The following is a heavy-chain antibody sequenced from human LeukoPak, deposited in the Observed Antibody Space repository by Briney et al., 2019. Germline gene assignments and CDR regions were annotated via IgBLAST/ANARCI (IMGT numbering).Heavy chain of an antibody. CDR2: IYYSGST. J-gene: IGHJ3*01. V-gene: IGHV4-39*01. CDR3: ARRTVGATQTAAFDV. Sequence: KPSETLSLTCPVSGASISSSSYYWGWIRQPPGKGLEWIGSIYYSGSTYYNPSLKSRVTISVDTSKNQFSLKLSSVTAADTAVYYCARRTVGATQTAAFDVWGQGTMVTVSS. D-gene: IGHD1-26*01. CDR1: GASISSSSYY.